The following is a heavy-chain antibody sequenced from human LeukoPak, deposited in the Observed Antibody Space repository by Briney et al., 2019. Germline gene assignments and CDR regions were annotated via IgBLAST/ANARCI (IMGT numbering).Heavy chain of an antibody. J-gene: IGHJ5*02. D-gene: IGHD3-16*01. CDR1: GYTFTDYH. CDR3: ARVKGEASYFDP. V-gene: IGHV1-2*02. Sequence: GASVKVSCKASGYTFTDYHMHWVRQAPGQGLEWMGWITPNSGETNYAQKFQGRVTLTRDTSINTAYMELSRLTSDDTAMYYCARVKGEASYFDPWGQGTLVTVSS. CDR2: ITPNSGET.